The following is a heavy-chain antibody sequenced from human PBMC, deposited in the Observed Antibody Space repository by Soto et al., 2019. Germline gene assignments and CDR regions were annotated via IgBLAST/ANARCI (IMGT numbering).Heavy chain of an antibody. CDR1: GFTFSSYW. V-gene: IGHV3-74*01. J-gene: IGHJ5*02. CDR2: INSDGSST. D-gene: IGHD2-2*01. CDR3: ARGRCSSTSCYQGATKFDP. Sequence: EVQLVESGGGLVQPGGSLRLSCAASGFTFSSYWMHWVRQAPGKGLVWVSRINSDGSSTSYADSVKGRFTISRDNAKNTLYLQMNSLRAEDTAVYYCARGRCSSTSCYQGATKFDPWGQGTLVTVSS.